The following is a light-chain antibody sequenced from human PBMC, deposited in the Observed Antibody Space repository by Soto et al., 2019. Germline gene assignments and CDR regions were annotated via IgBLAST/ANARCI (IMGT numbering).Light chain of an antibody. CDR3: QQRSNWLPVT. CDR2: DAA. Sequence: DIEWTRCPATLASSPGERAALSCSASQSGSSYLAWYQQKPRETPPHLIYDAANSANSMPARSSGSGSGTAFSPPISSLLPEDFVVYYSQQRSNWLPVTFGQGTQVEIK. J-gene: IGKJ1*01. CDR1: QSGSSY. V-gene: IGKV3-11*01.